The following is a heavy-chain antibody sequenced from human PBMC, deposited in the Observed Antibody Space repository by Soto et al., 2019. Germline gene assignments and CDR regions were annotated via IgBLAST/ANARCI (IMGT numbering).Heavy chain of an antibody. CDR3: ARDEPPTYYYFDY. CDR2: INAGNGNT. D-gene: IGHD1-26*01. Sequence: ASVKVSCKASGYTFTSYGINWVRQAPGQRLEWMGWINAGNGNTKYSQKFQGRVTITRDTSASTAYMELSSLRSEDTAVYYCARDEPPTYYYFDYWGQGTLVTVSS. CDR1: GYTFTSYG. J-gene: IGHJ4*02. V-gene: IGHV1-3*01.